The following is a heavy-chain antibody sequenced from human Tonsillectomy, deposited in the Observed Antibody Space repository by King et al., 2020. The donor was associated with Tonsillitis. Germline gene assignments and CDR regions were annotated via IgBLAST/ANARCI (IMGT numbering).Heavy chain of an antibody. J-gene: IGHJ6*02. CDR2: IYPGYSDT. V-gene: IGHV5-51*01. Sequence: QLVQSGAEVKKPGESLKIYCKGSGYSCTSYWIGWVRQMPGKSLEWMGIIYPGYSDTRYSPSFHGQGTISADKSISTAYLQWSSLKASDTAMYYCARSRATGPYYYYYGMDVWGQGTTVTVSS. D-gene: IGHD1-14*01. CDR3: ARSRATGPYYYYYGMDV. CDR1: GYSCTSYW.